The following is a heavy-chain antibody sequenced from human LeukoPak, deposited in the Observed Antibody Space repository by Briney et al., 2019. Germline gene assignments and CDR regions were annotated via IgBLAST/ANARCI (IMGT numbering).Heavy chain of an antibody. J-gene: IGHJ4*02. Sequence: GGSLRLSCAASGFTFSDYNMDWVRQAPGKGLEWVSFISSGGSIVYYADSVKGRFTISRDSAKSSLYLQMTSPRAEDTAVYYCAREGSYSNYVDYWGQGTLVTVSS. D-gene: IGHD4-11*01. CDR3: AREGSYSNYVDY. V-gene: IGHV3-48*01. CDR2: ISSGGSIV. CDR1: GFTFSDYN.